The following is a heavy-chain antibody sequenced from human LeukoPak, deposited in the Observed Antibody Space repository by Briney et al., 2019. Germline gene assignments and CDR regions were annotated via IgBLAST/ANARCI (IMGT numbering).Heavy chain of an antibody. Sequence: GGSLRLSCAASDFTFTSYGMGWVRQAPGKGLEWVSVIYSGGSTYYADSVKGRFTISRDNSKNTLYLQMNSLRAEDTAVYYCARAQQQLATGVSDYWGQGTLVTVSS. CDR3: ARAQQQLATGVSDY. CDR2: IYSGGST. CDR1: DFTFTSYG. D-gene: IGHD6-13*01. J-gene: IGHJ4*02. V-gene: IGHV3-53*01.